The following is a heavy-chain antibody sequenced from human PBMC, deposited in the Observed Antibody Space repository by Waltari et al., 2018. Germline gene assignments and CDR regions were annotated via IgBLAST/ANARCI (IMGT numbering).Heavy chain of an antibody. Sequence: QVQLQESAPGRVNLPQTCPPPSLSLVAPTSGVGSHGTGIRQPAGKGLEWIGRIYTSGSTNYNPSLKSRVTISVDTSKNQFSLKLSSVTAADTAVYYCARGWRRGSGEQQLVRNWFDPWGQGTLVTVSS. J-gene: IGHJ5*02. CDR2: IYTSGST. V-gene: IGHV4-61*02. CDR3: ARGWRRGSGEQQLVRNWFDP. CDR1: VAPTSGVGS. D-gene: IGHD6-13*01.